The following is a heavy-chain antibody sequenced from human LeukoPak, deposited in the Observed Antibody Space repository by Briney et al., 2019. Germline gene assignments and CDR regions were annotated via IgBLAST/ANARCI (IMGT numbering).Heavy chain of an antibody. CDR3: ASPGYVLEPHYGMDV. V-gene: IGHV3-53*01. CDR2: IYSGGST. D-gene: IGHD5-18*01. Sequence: GGSQRLSCAASGFTVSSNYMSWVRQAPGKGLEWVSVIYSGGSTDYADSVKGRFAISRDNSKNTLYLQMNRLRAEDTAVYYCASPGYVLEPHYGMDVWGQGTTVTVSS. CDR1: GFTVSSNY. J-gene: IGHJ6*02.